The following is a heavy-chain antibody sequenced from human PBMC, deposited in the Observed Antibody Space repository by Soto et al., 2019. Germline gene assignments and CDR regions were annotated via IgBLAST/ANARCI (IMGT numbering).Heavy chain of an antibody. J-gene: IGHJ6*02. CDR3: AKDLVYSSSSTAYYYAMDV. Sequence: EVQLLESGGGLVQPGGSLRLSCAASGFTFSSYVMTWVRQAPGKGLEWVSAISGSGGSTYYADSVKGRFTISRDNSKNTLYLQMNSLRAEDTAVYYCAKDLVYSSSSTAYYYAMDVWGQGTTVTVSS. D-gene: IGHD6-6*01. V-gene: IGHV3-23*01. CDR1: GFTFSSYV. CDR2: ISGSGGST.